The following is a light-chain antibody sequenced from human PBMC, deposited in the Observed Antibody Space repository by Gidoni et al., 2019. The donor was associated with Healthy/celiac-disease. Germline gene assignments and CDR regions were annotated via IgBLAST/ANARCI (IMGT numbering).Light chain of an antibody. CDR2: AAS. CDR3: QQRSNWPLT. CDR1: QSVSSY. V-gene: IGKV3-11*01. Sequence: ELVLTQSPATLSLSPGERATLSCRASQSVSSYLAWYQQKPGQAPRLLIYAASNRATGIPARFSGSGSGTDFTLTISSLEPEDFAGYYCQQRSNWPLTFGGGTKVEIK. J-gene: IGKJ4*01.